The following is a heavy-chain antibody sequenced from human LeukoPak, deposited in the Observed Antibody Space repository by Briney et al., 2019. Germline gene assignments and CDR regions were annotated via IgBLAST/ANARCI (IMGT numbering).Heavy chain of an antibody. D-gene: IGHD3-22*01. J-gene: IGHJ4*02. CDR2: INHSGST. CDR3: ARGLIYYDSSGYRY. CDR1: GGSFSGYY. V-gene: IGHV4-34*01. Sequence: PSETLSLTCAVSGGSFSGYYWSWIRQPPGKGLEWIGEINHSGSTNYNPSLKSRVTTSVDTSKNQFSLKLSSVTAADTAVYYCARGLIYYDSSGYRYWGQGTLVTVSS.